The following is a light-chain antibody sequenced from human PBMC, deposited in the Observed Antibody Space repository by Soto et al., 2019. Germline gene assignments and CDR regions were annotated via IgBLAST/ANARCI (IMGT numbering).Light chain of an antibody. CDR2: GTS. Sequence: EIVLTQSPGTLPLSPGERVTLSCRASQSIDNNHLAWYQQKPGQAPRLLIHGTSNRATGIPDRFSGSGSGTDFTLTFSRLEPEDFAVYYCEYYGTSITFGGGTKVDIK. V-gene: IGKV3-20*01. CDR1: QSIDNNH. J-gene: IGKJ4*01. CDR3: EYYGTSIT.